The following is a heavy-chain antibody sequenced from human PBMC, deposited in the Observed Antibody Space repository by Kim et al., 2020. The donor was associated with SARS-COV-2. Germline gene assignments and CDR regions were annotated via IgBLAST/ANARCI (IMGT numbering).Heavy chain of an antibody. J-gene: IGHJ5*02. Sequence: SVKVSCKASGGTFSSYAISWVRQAPGQGLEWMGGIIPIFGTANYAQKFQGRVTITANESTGTAYMELSSLRSEETAGYYCARAPGHVLNNWFDPWGQGTLVTVSS. CDR1: GGTFSSYA. CDR2: IIPIFGTA. V-gene: IGHV1-69*13. CDR3: ARAPGHVLNNWFDP.